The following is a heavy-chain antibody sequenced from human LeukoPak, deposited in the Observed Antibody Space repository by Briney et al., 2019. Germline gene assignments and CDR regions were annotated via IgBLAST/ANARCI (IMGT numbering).Heavy chain of an antibody. V-gene: IGHV4-61*02. Sequence: SQTLSLTCTVSGGSISSGSYSWNWIRQPAGKGLEWIGRIYTSGSTNYNPPLKSRVTISIDTSKNQFSLKLSSVTAADTAAYYCARLDTTTNAFDIWGQGTMVTVSS. D-gene: IGHD5-18*01. CDR2: IYTSGST. J-gene: IGHJ3*02. CDR3: ARLDTTTNAFDI. CDR1: GGSISSGSYS.